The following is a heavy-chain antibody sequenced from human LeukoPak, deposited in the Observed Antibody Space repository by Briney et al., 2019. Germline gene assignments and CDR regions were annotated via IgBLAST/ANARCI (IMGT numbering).Heavy chain of an antibody. V-gene: IGHV4-61*01. J-gene: IGHJ5*02. CDR3: ARGVPTATARWFDP. D-gene: IGHD2-21*02. CDR1: GGSVSSGNYY. CDR2: IYYSGST. Sequence: PSETLSLTCTVSGGSVSSGNYYWSWIRQPPGKGLEWIGYIYYSGSTNYNPSLKSRVTISVDTSKNQFSLKLSSVIAADTAVYYCARGVPTATARWFDPWGQGTLVTVSS.